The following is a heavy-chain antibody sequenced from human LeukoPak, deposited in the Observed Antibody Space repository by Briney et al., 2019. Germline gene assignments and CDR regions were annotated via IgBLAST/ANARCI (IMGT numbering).Heavy chain of an antibody. V-gene: IGHV4-59*01. J-gene: IGHJ5*02. CDR1: GGFISTYY. D-gene: IGHD3-16*01. CDR3: ARSFGTGSDWFDH. Sequence: SETLSLTCNVSGGFISTYYWNWIRQPPGQGLEWIGDGHYTGTTNYNPSLKSRVIISVDRSKNYFSLKLSSVTVADTAIYYCARSFGTGSDWFDHWGQGALVTVSS. CDR2: GHYTGTT.